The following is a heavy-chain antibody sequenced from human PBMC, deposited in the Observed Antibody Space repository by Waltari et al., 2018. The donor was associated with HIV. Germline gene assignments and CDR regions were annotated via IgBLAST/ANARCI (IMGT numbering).Heavy chain of an antibody. CDR2: IYSGGST. J-gene: IGHJ4*02. CDR1: GFTGSSTY. D-gene: IGHD1-26*01. Sequence: EVQLVEAGGGVIQPGGSRSLSWAASGFTGSSTYMSWVRQAPGKWLEWVSVIYSGGSTYYADSVKGRFTISRDNSKNTLYLQMNSLRAEDTAVYYCASQVGATEHWGQGTLVTVSS. CDR3: ASQVGATEH. V-gene: IGHV3-53*01.